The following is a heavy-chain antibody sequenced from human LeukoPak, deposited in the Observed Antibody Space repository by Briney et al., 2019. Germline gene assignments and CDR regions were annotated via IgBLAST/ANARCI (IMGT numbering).Heavy chain of an antibody. Sequence: SETLSLTCAVYGGSFSGYFWSWIRQSPGKGLEWIGEVSQSGGANYNPSLKSRVTMSGAPSKNQFSLNLSSVTAADTAVYYCARAYGSASGPDYWGQGTLVTVSS. J-gene: IGHJ4*02. CDR3: ARAYGSASGPDY. V-gene: IGHV4-34*01. CDR1: GGSFSGYF. D-gene: IGHD3-10*01. CDR2: VSQSGGA.